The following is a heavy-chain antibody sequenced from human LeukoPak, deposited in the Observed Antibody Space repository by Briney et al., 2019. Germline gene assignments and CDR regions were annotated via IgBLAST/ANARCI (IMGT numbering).Heavy chain of an antibody. Sequence: SETLSLTCTVSGGSISSSSYCWGWIRQPPGKGLEWIGSIYYSGSTYYNPSLKSRVTISVDTSKNQFSLKLSSVTAADTAVYYCASFSGPGRSNMDVWGKGTTVTVSS. CDR2: IYYSGST. V-gene: IGHV4-39*01. CDR1: GGSISSSSYC. CDR3: ASFSGPGRSNMDV. D-gene: IGHD3-10*01. J-gene: IGHJ6*03.